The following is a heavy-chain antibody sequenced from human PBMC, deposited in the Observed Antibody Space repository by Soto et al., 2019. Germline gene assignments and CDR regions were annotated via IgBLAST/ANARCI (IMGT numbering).Heavy chain of an antibody. D-gene: IGHD1-1*01. CDR3: ARGRYGDY. Sequence: GASVKVSCKGSCYTFTRYGITWVRQAPGQGLEWMGWISAHNGNTDYAQKLQGRVTVTRDTSTSTAYMELRSLRSDDTAVYYCARGRYGDYWGQGALVTVSS. V-gene: IGHV1-18*01. CDR1: CYTFTRYG. CDR2: ISAHNGNT. J-gene: IGHJ4*02.